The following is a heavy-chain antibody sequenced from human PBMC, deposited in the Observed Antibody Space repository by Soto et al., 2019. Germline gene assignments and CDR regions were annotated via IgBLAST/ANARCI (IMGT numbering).Heavy chain of an antibody. Sequence: EVQLVESGGGLVKPGGSLRLSCAASGFTFSNACINWGRQAPGKGMAWVGRIKSKTKGGTTDYAAPVKGRFAIARDDSXXXXXXXXXXXXXXDTAVYYCTTDSYSTMIVVRFDYWGHGILVIVSS. CDR2: IKSKTKGGTT. D-gene: IGHD3-22*01. J-gene: IGHJ4*01. V-gene: IGHV3-15*07. CDR3: TTDSYSTMIVVRFDY. CDR1: GFTFSNAC.